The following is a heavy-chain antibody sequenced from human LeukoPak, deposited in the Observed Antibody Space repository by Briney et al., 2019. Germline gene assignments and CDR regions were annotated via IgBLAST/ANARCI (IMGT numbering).Heavy chain of an antibody. CDR2: IYYSGST. CDR1: VGSISSGGYY. CDR3: ASRILTGEYYFDY. V-gene: IGHV4-31*03. D-gene: IGHD7-27*01. J-gene: IGHJ4*02. Sequence: SETLSLTCTVSVGSISSGGYYWSWIRPHPGKGLEWVGYIYYSGSTYYNPSLKSRVTISVDTSKNQFSLKLSSVTAADTAVYYCASRILTGEYYFDYWGQGTLVTVSS.